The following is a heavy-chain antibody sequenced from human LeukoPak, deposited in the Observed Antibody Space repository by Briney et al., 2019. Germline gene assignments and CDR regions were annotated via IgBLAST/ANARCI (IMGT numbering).Heavy chain of an antibody. CDR2: ISYDGSNK. CDR3: AKVRGGYSYGYEPFDY. V-gene: IGHV3-30*18. Sequence: GGSLRLSCAASGFTFSSYGMHWVRQAPGKGLEWVAVISYDGSNKYYADSVKGRFTISRDNSKNTLYLQMSSLRVEDTAVYYCAKVRGGYSYGYEPFDYWGQGTLVTVSS. D-gene: IGHD5-18*01. J-gene: IGHJ4*02. CDR1: GFTFSSYG.